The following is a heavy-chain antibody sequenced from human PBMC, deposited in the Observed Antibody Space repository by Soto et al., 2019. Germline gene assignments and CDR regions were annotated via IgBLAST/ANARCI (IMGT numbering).Heavy chain of an antibody. V-gene: IGHV1-69*12. CDR2: IIPIFGTA. Sequence: QVQLVQSGAEVKKPGSSVKVSCKASGGTFSSYAISWVRQAPGQGLEWMGGIIPIFGTANYAQKFQGRVTITADESTTTAYMALSSLRSEDTAVYYCARPTRFYYASSGQSACFDPWGQGTLVTVSS. CDR3: ARPTRFYYASSGQSACFDP. J-gene: IGHJ5*02. CDR1: GGTFSSYA. D-gene: IGHD3-22*01.